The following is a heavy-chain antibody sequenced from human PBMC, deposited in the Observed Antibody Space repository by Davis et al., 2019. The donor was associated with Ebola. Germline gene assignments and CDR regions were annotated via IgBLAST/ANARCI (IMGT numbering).Heavy chain of an antibody. D-gene: IGHD6-19*01. V-gene: IGHV1-18*04. Sequence: ASVKVSCKASGYTFTGYYMHWVRQAPGQGLEWMGWISAYNGNTNYAQKLQGRVTMTSDTFTRSAYMELRSLTSDDTAVYYCARVDYSSDWRIDYWGQGTLVTVSS. J-gene: IGHJ4*02. CDR1: GYTFTGYY. CDR2: ISAYNGNT. CDR3: ARVDYSSDWRIDY.